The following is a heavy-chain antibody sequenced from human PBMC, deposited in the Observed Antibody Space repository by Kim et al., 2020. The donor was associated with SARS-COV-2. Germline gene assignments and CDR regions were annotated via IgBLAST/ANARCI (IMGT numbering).Heavy chain of an antibody. J-gene: IGHJ4*02. Sequence: ETIYAQKFQGRVTMTEDTSTDTAYMELSSLRSEDTAVYYCATVDRGWYFCWGQGTLVTVSS. D-gene: IGHD6-19*01. CDR2: ET. V-gene: IGHV1-24*01. CDR3: ATVDRGWYFC.